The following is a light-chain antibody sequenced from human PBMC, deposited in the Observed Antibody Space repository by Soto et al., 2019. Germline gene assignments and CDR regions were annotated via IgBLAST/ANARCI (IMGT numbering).Light chain of an antibody. CDR3: QSYDATNQV. Sequence: NFMLTQPHSVSESPGKTVIISCTRSSGSIASNYVQWYQQRPGSSPTTVIYEDNQRPSGVPDRFPGSIDSSSNSASLTISGLETEDEADYFCQSYDATNQVFGGGTKVTVL. V-gene: IGLV6-57*01. J-gene: IGLJ3*02. CDR1: SGSIASNY. CDR2: EDN.